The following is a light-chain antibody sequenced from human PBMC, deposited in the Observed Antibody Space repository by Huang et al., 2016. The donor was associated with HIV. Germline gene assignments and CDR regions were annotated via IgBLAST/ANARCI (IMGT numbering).Light chain of an antibody. CDR2: DAS. CDR3: QQYDNPLT. J-gene: IGKJ2*01. V-gene: IGKV1-33*01. CDR1: QDISHF. Sequence: DIQMTQSPSSLSASVGDRVTITCQASQDISHFLNWYQQKPGKAPKLLIYDASNLQTGVPSRFSGGGAGTDFIFTISSLQPEDIATYYCQQYDNPLTFDQGTKVEIK.